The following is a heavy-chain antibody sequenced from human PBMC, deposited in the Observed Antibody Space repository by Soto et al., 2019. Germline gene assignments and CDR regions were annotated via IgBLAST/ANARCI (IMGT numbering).Heavy chain of an antibody. CDR2: IIPIFGTA. J-gene: IGHJ3*02. Sequence: ASVKVSCKASGGTFSSYAISWVRQAPGQGLEWMGGIIPIFGTANYAQKFQGRVTITADESTSTAYMELSSLRSEDTAVYYCARSPESDYYDSSGSYAFDIWGQGTMVTVSS. D-gene: IGHD3-22*01. CDR3: ARSPESDYYDSSGSYAFDI. V-gene: IGHV1-69*13. CDR1: GGTFSSYA.